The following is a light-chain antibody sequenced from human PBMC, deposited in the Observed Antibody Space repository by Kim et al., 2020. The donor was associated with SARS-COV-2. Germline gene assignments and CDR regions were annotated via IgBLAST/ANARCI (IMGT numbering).Light chain of an antibody. Sequence: PAAISCRSSQARVYGDGNIYLNWFHQRPGQSPRRLLCKVSTRDAGVPERFSGIGSGTDFTLQISRVEAEDVEVYYCMQGTHSPITFGAGTKVDIK. CDR1: QARVYGDGNIY. CDR2: KVS. CDR3: MQGTHSPIT. J-gene: IGKJ3*01. V-gene: IGKV2-30*01.